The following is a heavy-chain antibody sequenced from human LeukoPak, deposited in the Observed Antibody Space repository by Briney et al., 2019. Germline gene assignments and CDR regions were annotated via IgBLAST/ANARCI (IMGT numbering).Heavy chain of an antibody. Sequence: VRXAPGKGLEWVANIKPDGSDEYYVDSVKGRFTISRDNAKNSLYLQMNSLRAEDTAVYYCARGLLSFDYWGQGTLVTVSS. CDR3: ARGLLSFDY. CDR2: IKPDGSDE. J-gene: IGHJ4*02. V-gene: IGHV3-7*04.